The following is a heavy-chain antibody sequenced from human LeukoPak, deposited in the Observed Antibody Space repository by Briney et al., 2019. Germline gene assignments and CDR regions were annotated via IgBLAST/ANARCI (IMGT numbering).Heavy chain of an antibody. D-gene: IGHD3-22*01. V-gene: IGHV1-69*02. CDR3: ARAQGDSSGYYWNY. CDR1: GGTFSSYT. J-gene: IGHJ4*02. Sequence: GASVKVSCKASGGTFSSYTISWVRHAPGQGLEWMGRIIPILGIANYAQKFQGRVTITADKSTSTAHMELSSLRSEDTAVYYCARAQGDSSGYYWNYWGQGTLVTVSS. CDR2: IIPILGIA.